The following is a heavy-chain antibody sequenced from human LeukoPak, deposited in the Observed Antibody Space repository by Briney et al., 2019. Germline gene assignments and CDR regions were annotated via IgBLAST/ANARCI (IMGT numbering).Heavy chain of an antibody. Sequence: GGSLRLSCAASGFTFSSYSMNWVRQAPGKGLEWVSSISSSSSYTYYADSVKGRFTISRDNAKNSLYLQMNSLRAEDTAVYYCASFVYSGYYAYYFDYWGQGTLVTVSS. CDR1: GFTFSSYS. J-gene: IGHJ4*02. D-gene: IGHD3-22*01. CDR2: ISSSSSYT. V-gene: IGHV3-21*01. CDR3: ASFVYSGYYAYYFDY.